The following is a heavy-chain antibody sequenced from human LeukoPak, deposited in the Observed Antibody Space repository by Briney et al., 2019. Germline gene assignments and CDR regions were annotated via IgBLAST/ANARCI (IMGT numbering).Heavy chain of an antibody. CDR3: ARDRESNWYPYLDA. Sequence: GGSLRLSCATSGLTFTNYLMSWVRQAPGKGLEWVANIKEDGSAKWYVDSVRGRFTISRDNAKNSLYLQMDSLRAEDTAVYYCARDRESNWYPYLDAWGQGTLVTVSS. J-gene: IGHJ4*02. CDR2: IKEDGSAK. V-gene: IGHV3-7*01. D-gene: IGHD6-13*01. CDR1: GLTFTNYL.